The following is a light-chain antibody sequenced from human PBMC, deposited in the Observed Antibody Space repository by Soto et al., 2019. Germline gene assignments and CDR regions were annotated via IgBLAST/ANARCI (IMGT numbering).Light chain of an antibody. CDR1: QDIKNY. Sequence: DLPLTHSPSSLSASVGDIVPLTXXASQDIKNYLNWYQQKSGKAPKLLIYDASDLETGVPSRFSGSGSGTEFTLTISSLQPDDFATYYCQQYNSFPITTAQGAGLEI. J-gene: IGKJ5*01. CDR2: DAS. CDR3: QQYNSFPIT. V-gene: IGKV1-33*01.